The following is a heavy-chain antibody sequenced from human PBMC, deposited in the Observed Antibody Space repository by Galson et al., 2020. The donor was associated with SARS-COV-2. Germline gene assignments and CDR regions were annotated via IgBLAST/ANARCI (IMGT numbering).Heavy chain of an antibody. D-gene: IGHD3-3*01. CDR1: GFTFSSYW. CDR2: INSDGSST. Sequence: GGSLRLSCAASGFTFSSYWMHWVRQAPGKGLVWVSRINSDGSSTSYADSVKGRFTISRDNAKNTLYLQMNSLRAEDTAVYYCARDTSDFWSGYYTGGRVHYMDVWGKGTTVTVSS. CDR3: ARDTSDFWSGYYTGGRVHYMDV. J-gene: IGHJ6*03. V-gene: IGHV3-74*01.